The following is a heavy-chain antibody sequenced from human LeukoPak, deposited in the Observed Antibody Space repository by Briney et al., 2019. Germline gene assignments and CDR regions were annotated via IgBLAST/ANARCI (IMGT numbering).Heavy chain of an antibody. J-gene: IGHJ6*03. V-gene: IGHV3-21*01. CDR3: ARLGPISSSWYDYYYYYMDV. CDR1: GFTFSSYS. Sequence: GGSLRLPCAASGFTFSSYSMNWVRQAPGKGLEWVSSISSSSSYIYYADSVKGRFTISRDNAKNSLYLQMNSLRAEDTAVYYCARLGPISSSWYDYYYYYMDVWGKGTTVTVSS. CDR2: ISSSSSYI. D-gene: IGHD6-13*01.